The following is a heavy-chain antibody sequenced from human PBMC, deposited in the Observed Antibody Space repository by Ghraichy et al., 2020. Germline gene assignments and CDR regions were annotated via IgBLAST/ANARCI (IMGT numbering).Heavy chain of an antibody. CDR2: IDWDDDK. D-gene: IGHD4/OR15-4a*01. CDR1: GFSLSTSGMC. J-gene: IGHJ3*02. V-gene: IGHV2-70*17. Sequence: SGPTLVKPTQTLTLTCTFSGFSLSTSGMCVNWIRQPPGKALEWLARIDWDDDKFYSTSLRTRLTISKDTSKNQVVLTMTNMDPVDTGTYYCARIHPAYNDYVDAFDIWGRGTMVTVSS. CDR3: ARIHPAYNDYVDAFDI.